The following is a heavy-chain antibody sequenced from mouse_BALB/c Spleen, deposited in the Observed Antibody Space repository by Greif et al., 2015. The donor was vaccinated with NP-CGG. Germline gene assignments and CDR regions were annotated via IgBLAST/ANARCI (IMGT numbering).Heavy chain of an antibody. V-gene: IGHV1S41*01. D-gene: IGHD1-1*01. J-gene: IGHJ2*01. CDR3: ARSSPYYYGSSCLDY. Sequence: DLVKPGASVKLSCKASGYTFTSYWINWIKQRPGQGLEWIGRIAPGSGSTYYNEMFKGKATLTVDTSSSTAYIQLSSLSSEDSAVYFCARSSPYYYGSSCLDYWGQGTTLTVSS. CDR2: IAPGSGST. CDR1: GYTFTSYW.